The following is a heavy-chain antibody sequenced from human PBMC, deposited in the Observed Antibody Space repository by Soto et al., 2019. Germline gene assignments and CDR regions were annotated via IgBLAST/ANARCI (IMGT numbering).Heavy chain of an antibody. V-gene: IGHV1-58*01. J-gene: IGHJ3*02. CDR1: GFTFTSSA. CDR2: IVVGSGNT. CDR3: AAGWELQGEGDAFDI. Sequence: GASVRVSCKGSGFTFTSSAVQWGRHARGQRLEWIGWIVVGSGNTNYAQKFQERVTITRDMSTSTAYMELSSLRSEDTAVYYCAAGWELQGEGDAFDIWGQGTMVTVS. D-gene: IGHD1-26*01.